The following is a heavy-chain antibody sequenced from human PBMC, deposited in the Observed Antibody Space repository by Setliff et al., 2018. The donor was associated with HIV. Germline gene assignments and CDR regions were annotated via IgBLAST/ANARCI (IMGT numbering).Heavy chain of an antibody. CDR2: INHSGST. V-gene: IGHV4-34*01. CDR1: GGSFSGSY. Sequence: SETLSLTCGVFGGSFSGSYWSWIRQSPGKGLEWIGEINHSGSTYYNPSLKSRVTISVDTSKNQFSLKLNSVTAADTAVYYCARDSRQVVNPKGFDYWGQGTLVTVSS. J-gene: IGHJ4*02. D-gene: IGHD2-15*01. CDR3: ARDSRQVVNPKGFDY.